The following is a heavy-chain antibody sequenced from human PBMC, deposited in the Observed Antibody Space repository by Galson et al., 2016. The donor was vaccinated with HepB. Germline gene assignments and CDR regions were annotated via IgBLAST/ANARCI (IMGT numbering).Heavy chain of an antibody. Sequence: TLSLTCTVSGGSIRSGGYYWSWVRQHPGKGLEWIGYIFYSGITYYNPSLKSRVTISVDTPKNHFSLNLTSVTAADTAVYYCARGDGQWADYWGQGTLVTVSS. CDR2: IFYSGIT. J-gene: IGHJ4*02. V-gene: IGHV4-31*03. D-gene: IGHD5-24*01. CDR1: GGSIRSGGYY. CDR3: ARGDGQWADY.